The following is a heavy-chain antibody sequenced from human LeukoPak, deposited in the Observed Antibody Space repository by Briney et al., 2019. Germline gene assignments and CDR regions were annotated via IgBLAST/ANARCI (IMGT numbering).Heavy chain of an antibody. CDR3: ARDRRLGRVYTFDI. Sequence: ASVKVSCKASGYTFTDYYIHWVRQAPGQGLEWMGWISPNSGGTNYAQKFQGRVTMIRDTSISTAYMELSSLRSDDTAVYYCARDRRLGRVYTFDIWGQGTMVAVSS. J-gene: IGHJ3*02. V-gene: IGHV1-2*02. CDR2: ISPNSGGT. CDR1: GYTFTDYY. D-gene: IGHD2-8*01.